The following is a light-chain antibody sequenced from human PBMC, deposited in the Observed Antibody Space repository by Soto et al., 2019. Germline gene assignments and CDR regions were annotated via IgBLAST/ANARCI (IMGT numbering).Light chain of an antibody. CDR2: KAS. J-gene: IGKJ1*01. V-gene: IGKV1-5*03. Sequence: DIQMTQSPSTLSGSVGDRVTITCRASQTISSWLAWYQQKPGKAPKLLIYKASTLKSGVPSRFSGSGSGTEFTLTISSLQPDDFATYYCQHYNSYSEAFGQGAPGELK. CDR3: QHYNSYSEA. CDR1: QTISSW.